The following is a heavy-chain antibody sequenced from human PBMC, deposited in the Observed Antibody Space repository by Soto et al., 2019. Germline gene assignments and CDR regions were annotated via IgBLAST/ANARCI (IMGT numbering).Heavy chain of an antibody. CDR1: GGSISSYY. CDR2: FYYSGST. CDR3: ARRRRGCSSTSCYARAQYYYYMDV. D-gene: IGHD2-2*01. Sequence: SETLSLTCTVSGGSISSYYWSWIRQPPGKGLEWIGYFYYSGSTNYNPSLKSRVTISVDTSKYQFSLKLSSVTAADTAVYYCARRRRGCSSTSCYARAQYYYYMDVWGKGTTVTVSS. V-gene: IGHV4-59*08. J-gene: IGHJ6*03.